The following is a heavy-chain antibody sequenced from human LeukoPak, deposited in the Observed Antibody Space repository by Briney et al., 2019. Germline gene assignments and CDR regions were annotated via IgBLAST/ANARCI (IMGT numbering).Heavy chain of an antibody. V-gene: IGHV3-7*03. Sequence: GGSLRLSCAASGFTFSSYWMSWVRQAPGKGLEWVGNIKQDGSEKYYVDSVKGRFTISRDNAKQILYLQMNSLRPEDTALYYCNDGFDIWGQGTRVTVSS. CDR2: IKQDGSEK. CDR3: NDGFDI. CDR1: GFTFSSYW. J-gene: IGHJ3*02. D-gene: IGHD1-1*01.